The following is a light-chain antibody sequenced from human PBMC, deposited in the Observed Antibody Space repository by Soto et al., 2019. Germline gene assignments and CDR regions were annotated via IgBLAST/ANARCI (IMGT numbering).Light chain of an antibody. V-gene: IGLV2-11*01. CDR1: SSDVGNYNY. Sequence: QSVLTQPRSVSGSPGQSVTISCTGTSSDVGNYNYVSWYQQMPGKAPKLIIYDVSKRPPGVPDRFSGSKSGNTASLTISGLQAEDETDYYCSSYAGSFTSDVFGTGTKVTVL. J-gene: IGLJ1*01. CDR3: SSYAGSFTSDV. CDR2: DVS.